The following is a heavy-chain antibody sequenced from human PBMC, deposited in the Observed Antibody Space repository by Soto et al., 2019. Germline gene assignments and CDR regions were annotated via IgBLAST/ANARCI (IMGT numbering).Heavy chain of an antibody. Sequence: EVQLLESGGGFVQPGGSLRLSCAASGFTFSSYAMDWVRQAPGKGLEWVSGLSGSGDSTYYADSVKGRFTISRDNSKNTLSLQMNSLRADATAVNYCATEALVRGPINYFAYWGQGTLVTVSS. CDR1: GFTFSSYA. CDR3: ATEALVRGPINYFAY. D-gene: IGHD3-10*01. J-gene: IGHJ4*02. V-gene: IGHV3-23*01. CDR2: LSGSGDST.